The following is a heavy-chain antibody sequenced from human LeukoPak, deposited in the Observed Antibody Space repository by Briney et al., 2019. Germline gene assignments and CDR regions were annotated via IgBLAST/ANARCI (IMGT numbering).Heavy chain of an antibody. CDR2: IYHSGST. J-gene: IGHJ4*02. Sequence: PSETLSLTCTVSGYSISSGYYWGWIRQPPGKGLEWIGSIYHSGSTYYNPSLKSRVTISVDTSKNQFSLKLSSVTAADTAVYYCARDYYYGSGSYHGVDYWGQGTLVTVSS. D-gene: IGHD3-10*01. CDR1: GYSISSGYY. CDR3: ARDYYYGSGSYHGVDY. V-gene: IGHV4-38-2*02.